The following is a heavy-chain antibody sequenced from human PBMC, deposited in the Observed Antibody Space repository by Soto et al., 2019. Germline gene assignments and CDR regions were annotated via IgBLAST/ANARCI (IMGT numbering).Heavy chain of an antibody. V-gene: IGHV4-34*01. CDR3: ATAVAGPSYFDY. Sequence: QVQLQQWGAGLLKPSETLSLTCAVYGGSFSGYYWSWIRQPPGKGLEWIGEINHSGSTNYNPSLKSRVTISVDTSKNQFSLKLSSVTAADTAVYYCATAVAGPSYFDYWGQGTLVTVSS. CDR2: INHSGST. D-gene: IGHD6-19*01. CDR1: GGSFSGYY. J-gene: IGHJ4*02.